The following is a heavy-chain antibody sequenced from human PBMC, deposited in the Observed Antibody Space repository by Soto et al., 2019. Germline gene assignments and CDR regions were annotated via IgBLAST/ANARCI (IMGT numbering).Heavy chain of an antibody. CDR3: ARQLGMLENWFDP. CDR1: GYTFTAYY. CDR2: INPNSGGT. Sequence: QVQLLQSGAEVKKPGASVKVSCKASGYTFTAYYMHWVRQAPGQGLEWMGWINPNSGGTNYAQKFQGRVTMTRDTSISTAYMELSRLRSDDTAVYYCARQLGMLENWFDPWGQGTLVTVSS. J-gene: IGHJ5*02. V-gene: IGHV1-2*02. D-gene: IGHD7-27*01.